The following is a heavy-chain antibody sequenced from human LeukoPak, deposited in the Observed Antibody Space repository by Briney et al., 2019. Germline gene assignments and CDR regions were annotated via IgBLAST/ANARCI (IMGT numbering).Heavy chain of an antibody. CDR2: INPNSGGT. Sequence: ASVKVSCKASGYTFTGYYMHWVRQAPGQGLEWMGWINPNSGGTNYAQKFQGRVTMSRDTSISTAYMELSRLRSDDTAVYYCARPSVHTYCGVDCYPNDAFDIWGQGKMVTVSS. CDR3: ARPSVHTYCGVDCYPNDAFDI. J-gene: IGHJ3*02. CDR1: GYTFTGYY. D-gene: IGHD2-21*02. V-gene: IGHV1-2*02.